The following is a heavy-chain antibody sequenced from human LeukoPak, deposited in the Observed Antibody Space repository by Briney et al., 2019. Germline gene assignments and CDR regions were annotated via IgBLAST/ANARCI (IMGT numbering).Heavy chain of an antibody. CDR3: ARVGYYDFWSGYPSEYFQH. Sequence: SQTLSLTCTVSGGSISSGSYYWSWIRQLAGKGLEWIGRIYTSGSTNYNPSLKSRVTISVDTSKNQFSLKLSSVTAADTAVYYCARVGYYDFWSGYPSEYFQHWGQGTLVTVSS. CDR1: GGSISSGSYY. J-gene: IGHJ1*01. D-gene: IGHD3-3*01. CDR2: IYTSGST. V-gene: IGHV4-61*02.